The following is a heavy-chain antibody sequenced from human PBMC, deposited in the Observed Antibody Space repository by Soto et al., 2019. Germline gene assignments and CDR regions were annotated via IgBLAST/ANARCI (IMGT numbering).Heavy chain of an antibody. Sequence: GGSLRLSCAASGFTFSSYGMHWVRQAPGKGLEWVAVISYDGSNKYYADSVKGRFTISRDNSKNTLYLQMNSLRAEDTAVYYCAKDMDVLRFLEWSDGMDVWGQGTTVTVSS. D-gene: IGHD3-3*01. V-gene: IGHV3-30*18. J-gene: IGHJ6*02. CDR2: ISYDGSNK. CDR1: GFTFSSYG. CDR3: AKDMDVLRFLEWSDGMDV.